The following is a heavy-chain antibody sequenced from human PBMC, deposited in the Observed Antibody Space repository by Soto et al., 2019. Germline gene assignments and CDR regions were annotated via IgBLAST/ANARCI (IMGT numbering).Heavy chain of an antibody. Sequence: ASVKVSCKASGYTFTSYYMHWVRQAPGQGREWMGIINPSGGSTSYAQKFQGRVTMTRDTSTSTVYMELSSLRSEDTAVYYCARDGSPKDYYDSSGYSWFDPWGQGXLVTVS. D-gene: IGHD3-22*01. CDR1: GYTFTSYY. CDR2: INPSGGST. J-gene: IGHJ5*02. V-gene: IGHV1-46*01. CDR3: ARDGSPKDYYDSSGYSWFDP.